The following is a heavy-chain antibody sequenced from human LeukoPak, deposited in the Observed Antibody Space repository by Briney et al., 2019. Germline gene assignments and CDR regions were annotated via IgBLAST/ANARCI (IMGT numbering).Heavy chain of an antibody. V-gene: IGHV1-8*01. D-gene: IGHD2-2*01. CDR1: GYTFTSYD. Sequence: ASVKVSCKASGYTFTSYDINWVRQATGQGLEWMGWINPSTGKTGYAQRFQGRVTMTRNTSISTAYVELSSLRSEDTAVYYCVRSAIPAAVVWFDPWGQGTLVTVSS. CDR3: VRSAIPAAVVWFDP. J-gene: IGHJ5*02. CDR2: INPSTGKT.